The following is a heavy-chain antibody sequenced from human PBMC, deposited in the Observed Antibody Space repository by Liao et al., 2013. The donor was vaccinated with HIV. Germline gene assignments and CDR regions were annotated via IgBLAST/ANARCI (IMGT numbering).Heavy chain of an antibody. CDR1: GGSISSSSYY. CDR2: IYTSGSA. J-gene: IGHJ4*02. V-gene: IGHV4-61*02. D-gene: IGHD4-17*01. CDR3: ARSNDYGDYLAPAHY. Sequence: QVQLQESGPGLVKPSQTLSLTCTVSGGSISSSSYYWSWIRQPAGKGLEWIGRIYTSGSATYNPSLNSRVTISVDTSKNQFSLELGSVTAADTAVYYCARSNDYGDYLAPAHYWGQGTVVTVSS.